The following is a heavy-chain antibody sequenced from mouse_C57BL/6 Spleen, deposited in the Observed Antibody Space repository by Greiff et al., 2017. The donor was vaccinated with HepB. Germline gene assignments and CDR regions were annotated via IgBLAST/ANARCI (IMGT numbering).Heavy chain of an antibody. CDR2: IYPRSGNT. V-gene: IGHV1-81*01. D-gene: IGHD2-4*01. CDR1: GYTFTSYG. Sequence: QVQLQQSGAELARPGASVKLSCKASGYTFTSYGISWVKQRTGQGLEWIGEIYPRSGNTYYNEKFKGKATLTADKSSSTAYMELRSLTSEDSAVYFCARGYDYENWYFDVWGTGTTVTVSS. CDR3: ARGYDYENWYFDV. J-gene: IGHJ1*03.